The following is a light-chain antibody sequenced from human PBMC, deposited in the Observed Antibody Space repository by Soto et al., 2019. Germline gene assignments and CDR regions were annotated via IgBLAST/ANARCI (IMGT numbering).Light chain of an antibody. CDR3: QQYTNWPRT. CDR1: QIVRSN. Sequence: DMMLTQSPGTLSFSPGDRATLSWRASQIVRSNSLAWYQQKPGQPPRLLIYGASTRATDFPARFSGSGSGTEFTLTISSLQSEDFAVYYCQQYTNWPRTFGQGTRWIS. V-gene: IGKV3-15*01. J-gene: IGKJ1*01. CDR2: GAS.